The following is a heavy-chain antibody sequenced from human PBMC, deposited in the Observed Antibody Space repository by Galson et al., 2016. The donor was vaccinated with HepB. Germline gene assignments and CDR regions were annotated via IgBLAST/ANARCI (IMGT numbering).Heavy chain of an antibody. CDR1: GGSISSSFYY. CDR3: ARHAKQWLGPNSYSFNY. D-gene: IGHD6-19*01. J-gene: IGHJ4*02. V-gene: IGHV4-39*01. Sequence: ETLSLTCSVSGGSISSSFYYWGWIRQPPGKGLEWIGSVYFSGSTYYNPSLKSRVTISVDTSKNQFSLRLSSVTAADKAVYYCARHAKQWLGPNSYSFNYWGQGTLVTVSS. CDR2: VYFSGST.